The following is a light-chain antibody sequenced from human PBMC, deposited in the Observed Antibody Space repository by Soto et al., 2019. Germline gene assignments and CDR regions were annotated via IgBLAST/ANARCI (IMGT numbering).Light chain of an antibody. J-gene: IGLJ1*01. CDR1: SSKIGSNY. CDR3: VAWDDSLSGYV. Sequence: QSVLTQPPSASGTPGQRVTISCSGSSSKIGSNYVYWYQQLPGTAPKLLIYRNNQRPSGVPDRFSGSKSGTSASLAISGLRSEDEADYYCVAWDDSLSGYVFGTGTKVTVL. CDR2: RNN. V-gene: IGLV1-47*01.